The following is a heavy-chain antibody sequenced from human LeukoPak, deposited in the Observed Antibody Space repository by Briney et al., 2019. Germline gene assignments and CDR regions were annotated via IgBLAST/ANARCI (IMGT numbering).Heavy chain of an antibody. Sequence: GGSLRVSCAASGFTVSDYYMSWIRQAPGNGLEWVSFISSSGTTINYADSVKGRFTISRDNAKNSLYLQMNSLRAEDTAVYYCARDPPHRSYDSNYWGQGTLVTVSS. D-gene: IGHD3-3*01. J-gene: IGHJ4*02. CDR3: ARDPPHRSYDSNY. V-gene: IGHV3-11*01. CDR2: ISSSGTTI. CDR1: GFTVSDYY.